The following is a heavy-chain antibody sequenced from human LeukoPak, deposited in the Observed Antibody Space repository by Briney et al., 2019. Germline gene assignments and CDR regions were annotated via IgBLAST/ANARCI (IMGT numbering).Heavy chain of an antibody. Sequence: SETLSLTCTVSGGSISNYHWSWMRQPPGKGLEWIGYVDYSGSTNYSPSPKSRISISVDTSKNQFSLKLRSVPAADTAVYYCARLQDSDTAYVDCWGQGTLVPVSS. J-gene: IGHJ4*02. CDR3: ARLQDSDTAYVDC. CDR2: VDYSGST. D-gene: IGHD2-15*01. V-gene: IGHV4-59*01. CDR1: GGSISNYH.